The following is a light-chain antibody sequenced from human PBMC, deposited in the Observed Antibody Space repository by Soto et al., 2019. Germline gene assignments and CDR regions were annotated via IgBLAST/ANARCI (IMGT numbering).Light chain of an antibody. J-gene: IGLJ2*01. V-gene: IGLV2-8*01. CDR2: QVS. CDR1: SVDVGAHDY. CDR3: CSYTGGNSVV. Sequence: QSALTQPPSASGSLGQSVTISCTGTSVDVGAHDYVSWYQQHPGKAPKLMIYQVSQRPSGVPDRFSGSKSGNTASLTVSGLQAEDEADYYCCSYTGGNSVVFGGGTQLTVL.